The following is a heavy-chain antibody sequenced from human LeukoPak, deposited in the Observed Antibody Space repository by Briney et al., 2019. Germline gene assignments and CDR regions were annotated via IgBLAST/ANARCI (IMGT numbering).Heavy chain of an antibody. J-gene: IGHJ6*03. V-gene: IGHV1-69*04. CDR2: IIPILGIA. CDR1: GGTFSSYA. CDR3: ARGAWYYYMDV. Sequence: SVKVSCKASGGTFSSYAISWVRQAPGQGLEWMGRIIPILGIANYAQKFQGRVTITADKSTSTAYMELSSLRSEDTAVYYCARGAWYYYMDVWGKGTTVTVSS. D-gene: IGHD4/OR15-4a*01.